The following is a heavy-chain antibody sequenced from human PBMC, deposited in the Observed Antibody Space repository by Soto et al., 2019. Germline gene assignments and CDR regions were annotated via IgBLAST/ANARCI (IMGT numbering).Heavy chain of an antibody. V-gene: IGHV3-30*18. J-gene: IGHJ6*02. D-gene: IGHD1-26*01. CDR1: GFTFSSYG. CDR2: ISYDGSNK. Sequence: GGSLRLSCAASGFTFSSYGMHWVRQAPGKGLEWVAVISYDGSNKYYADSVKGRFTISRDNSKNTLYLQMNSLRAEDTAVYYCAKGATFWYGMDVWGQGTTVTVSS. CDR3: AKGATFWYGMDV.